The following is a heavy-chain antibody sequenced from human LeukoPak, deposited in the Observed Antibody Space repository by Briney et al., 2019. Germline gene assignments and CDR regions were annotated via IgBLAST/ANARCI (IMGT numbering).Heavy chain of an antibody. J-gene: IGHJ3*02. D-gene: IGHD2-21*02. CDR3: ARDCGGDCYTQPAFDI. Sequence: ASVNVSCKASGYTFTGYYMHWVRQAPGQGLEWMGWINPNSGGTNYAQKFQGRVTMTRDTSISTAYMELSRLRSDDTAVYYCARDCGGDCYTQPAFDIWGQGTMVTVSS. V-gene: IGHV1-2*02. CDR2: INPNSGGT. CDR1: GYTFTGYY.